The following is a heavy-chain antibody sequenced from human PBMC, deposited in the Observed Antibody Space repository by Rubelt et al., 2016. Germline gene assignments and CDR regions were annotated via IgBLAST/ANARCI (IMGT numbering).Heavy chain of an antibody. CDR3: ASRYSSSVYRGWFDP. D-gene: IGHD6-13*01. V-gene: IGHV1-18*01. J-gene: IGHJ5*02. CDR1: GYTFTSYG. Sequence: QVQLVQSGAEVKKPGASVKVSCKASGYTFTSYGISWVRQAPGQGLEWMGWISAYNGNTNYAQKVQGRGTMTTDTSTSTGYMGLGGRRSDDTAVYYWASRYSSSVYRGWFDPWGQGTLVTVSS. CDR2: ISAYNGNT.